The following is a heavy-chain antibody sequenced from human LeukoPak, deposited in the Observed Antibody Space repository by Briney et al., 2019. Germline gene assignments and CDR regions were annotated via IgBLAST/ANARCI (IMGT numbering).Heavy chain of an antibody. Sequence: ASVKVSCKASGGTFSSYAMNWVRQAPGQGLEWMGWINTNTGNPTYAQGFTGRFVFSLDTSVSTAYLQISSLKAEDTAVYYCARRILGYCSSTSCYISYYYYGMDVWGQGTTVTVSS. J-gene: IGHJ6*02. V-gene: IGHV7-4-1*02. CDR2: INTNTGNP. CDR1: GGTFSSYA. CDR3: ARRILGYCSSTSCYISYYYYGMDV. D-gene: IGHD2-2*02.